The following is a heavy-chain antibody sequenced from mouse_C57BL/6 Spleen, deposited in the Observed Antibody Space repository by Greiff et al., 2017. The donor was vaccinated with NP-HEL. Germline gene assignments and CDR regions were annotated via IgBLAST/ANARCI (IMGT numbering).Heavy chain of an antibody. J-gene: IGHJ4*01. D-gene: IGHD2-4*01. CDR3: ARGIYYDYLYAMDY. CDR1: GFTFSDYG. V-gene: IGHV5-17*01. Sequence: EVQGVESGGGLVKPGGSLKLSCAASGFTFSDYGMHWVRQAPEKGLEWVAYISSGSSTIYYADTVKGRFTISRDNAKNTLFLQMTSLRSEDTAMDYCARGIYYDYLYAMDYWGQGTSVTVSS. CDR2: ISSGSSTI.